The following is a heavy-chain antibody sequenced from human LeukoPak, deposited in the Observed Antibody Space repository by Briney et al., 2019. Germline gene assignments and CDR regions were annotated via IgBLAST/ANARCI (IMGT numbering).Heavy chain of an antibody. CDR2: IWYDGSNK. D-gene: IGHD3-22*01. CDR3: ARDSDYDSSGSQGYNWFDP. CDR1: GFTFSSYG. V-gene: IGHV3-33*01. J-gene: IGHJ5*02. Sequence: PGGSLRLSCAASGFTFSSYGMHWVRQAPGKGLEWVAVIWYDGSNKYYADSVKGRFTISRDNSKNTLYLQMNSLRAEDTAVYYCARDSDYDSSGSQGYNWFDPWGQGTLVTVSS.